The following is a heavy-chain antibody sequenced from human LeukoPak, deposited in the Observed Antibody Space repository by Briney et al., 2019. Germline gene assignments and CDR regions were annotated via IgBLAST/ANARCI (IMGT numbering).Heavy chain of an antibody. CDR1: GGSISSSSYY. J-gene: IGHJ5*02. V-gene: IGHV4-39*01. D-gene: IGHD6-13*01. Sequence: PSETLSLPCTVSGGSISSSSYYWGWIRQPPGKGLEWIGSIYYSGSTYYNPSLKSRVTISVDTSKNQFSLKLSSVTAADTAVYYCARLPKKYSSSWARGVDPWGQGTLVTVSS. CDR3: ARLPKKYSSSWARGVDP. CDR2: IYYSGST.